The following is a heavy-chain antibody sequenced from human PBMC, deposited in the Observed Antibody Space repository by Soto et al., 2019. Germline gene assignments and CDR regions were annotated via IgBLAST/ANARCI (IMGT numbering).Heavy chain of an antibody. V-gene: IGHV3-30*18. CDR2: ISYDGSNK. CDR1: GFTFSSYG. CDR3: AKGQRSPLLYYYYMDV. D-gene: IGHD1-26*01. J-gene: IGHJ6*03. Sequence: GGSLRLSCAASGFTFSSYGMHWVRQAPGKGLEWVAVISYDGSNKYYADSVKGRFTISRDNSKNTLYRQMNSLRAEDTAVYYWAKGQRSPLLYYYYMDVWGKGTTVTVSS.